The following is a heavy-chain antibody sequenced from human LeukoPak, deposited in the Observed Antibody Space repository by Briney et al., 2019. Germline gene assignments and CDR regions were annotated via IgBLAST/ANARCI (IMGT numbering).Heavy chain of an antibody. CDR1: GFTFSSYE. D-gene: IGHD2-2*01. V-gene: IGHV3-48*03. J-gene: IGHJ6*02. Sequence: GGSLRLSCSASGFTFSSYEMNWVRQAPGKGLEWVSYISSSGGTIYYADSVKGRFTISRDNAKNSLYLQMNSLRAEDTAVYYCARDLSYCTITSCSYYYYGMDVWGRGTRSPSP. CDR2: ISSSGGTI. CDR3: ARDLSYCTITSCSYYYYGMDV.